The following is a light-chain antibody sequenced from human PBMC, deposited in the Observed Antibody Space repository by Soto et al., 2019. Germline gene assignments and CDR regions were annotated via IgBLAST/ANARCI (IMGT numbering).Light chain of an antibody. CDR2: GAS. Sequence: EIVLTQSPCTLSWSPGERSTLSCRASQSLSSRFLAWYQQKPGQAPRLLIYGASIRATGIPDRFSGSGSGTDFTLTVSRLEPEDFAVYFCQQFGGSPYTFGLGTKVDIK. V-gene: IGKV3-20*01. CDR3: QQFGGSPYT. J-gene: IGKJ2*01. CDR1: QSLSSRF.